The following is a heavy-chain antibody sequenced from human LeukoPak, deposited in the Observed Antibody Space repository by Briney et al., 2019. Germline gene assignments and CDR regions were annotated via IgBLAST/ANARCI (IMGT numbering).Heavy chain of an antibody. CDR3: AKQDYCSGGSCYPGYFQH. V-gene: IGHV3-23*01. CDR2: ISGSGGST. Sequence: GRSLRLSCAASGFTFSSYAMSWVRQAPGKGLEWVSAISGSGGSTYYADSVKGRFTISRDNSKNTLYLQMNSLRAEDTAVYYCAKQDYCSGGSCYPGYFQHWGQGTLVTVSS. J-gene: IGHJ1*01. CDR1: GFTFSSYA. D-gene: IGHD2-15*01.